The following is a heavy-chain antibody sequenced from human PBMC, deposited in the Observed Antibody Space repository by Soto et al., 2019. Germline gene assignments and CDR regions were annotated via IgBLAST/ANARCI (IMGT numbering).Heavy chain of an antibody. CDR3: SRVLPPFDP. CDR1: GYTFTSYG. CDR2: INAYNGNT. Sequence: QVQLVQSGAEVKKPGASVKVSCKASGYTFTSYGISWVRQAPGQGLEWMGWINAYNGNTNYAQKLPAGVTMTTDTSTSTAYVELRTLSSDAAAVDSCSRVLPPFDPWGHGTLVTVSS. V-gene: IGHV1-18*01. J-gene: IGHJ5*02.